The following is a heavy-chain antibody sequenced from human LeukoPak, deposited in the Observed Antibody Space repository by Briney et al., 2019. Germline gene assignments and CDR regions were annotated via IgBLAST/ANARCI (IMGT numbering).Heavy chain of an antibody. CDR3: AREQGGSFLFDY. Sequence: ASVKVSCKTSGYTFCSFGITWVRRAPGQGLEWMGWIDTYHADTKSAQKFQGRLTMTTDTSTSTASLELRSLTSDDTAVYYCAREQGGSFLFDYWGQGTVVTVSS. CDR1: GYTFCSFG. V-gene: IGHV1-18*01. J-gene: IGHJ4*02. CDR2: IDTYHADT. D-gene: IGHD5-12*01.